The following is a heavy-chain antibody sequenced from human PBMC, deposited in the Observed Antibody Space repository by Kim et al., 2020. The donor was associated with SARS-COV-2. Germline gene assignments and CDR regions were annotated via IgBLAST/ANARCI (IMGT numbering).Heavy chain of an antibody. CDR2: K. J-gene: IGHJ6*02. Sequence: KDYAESVKGRFTIPRDNSKNTLYLQMNSLRAEDKAVYYCARTPSYYYGMDVWGQGTTVTVSS. V-gene: IGHV3-33*01. CDR3: ARTPSYYYGMDV.